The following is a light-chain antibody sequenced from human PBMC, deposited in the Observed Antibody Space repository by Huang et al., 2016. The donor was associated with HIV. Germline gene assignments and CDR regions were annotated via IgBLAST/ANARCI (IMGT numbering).Light chain of an antibody. V-gene: IGKV1-33*01. CDR2: DAS. CDR1: QDIANH. J-gene: IGKJ4*01. CDR3: QQYDNLHLS. Sequence: DIQTTQSPSSLSASVGDRVTITCQASQDIANHLNWYQQKPGKAPKLLIYDASTLETGFPSRCSGSGSGTDFTFTIASLQPEDVATYYCQQYDNLHLSFGGGTKVEIK.